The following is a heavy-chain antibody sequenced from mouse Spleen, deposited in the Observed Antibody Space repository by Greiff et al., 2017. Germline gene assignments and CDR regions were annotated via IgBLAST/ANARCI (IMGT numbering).Heavy chain of an antibody. CDR1: GFTFSDYG. V-gene: IGHV5-17*01. CDR2: ISSGSSTI. D-gene: IGHD1-1*01. CDR3: AREDYGSSYNYAMDY. Sequence: EVKLQESGGGLVKPGGSLKLSCAASGFTFSDYGMHWVRQAPEKGLEWVAYISSGSSTIYYADTVKGRFTISRDNAKNTLFLQMTSLRSEDTAMYYCAREDYGSSYNYAMDYWGQGTSVTVSS. J-gene: IGHJ4*01.